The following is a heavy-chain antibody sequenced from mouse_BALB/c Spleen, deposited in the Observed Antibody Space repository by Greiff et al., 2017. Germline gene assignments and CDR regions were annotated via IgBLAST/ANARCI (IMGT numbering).Heavy chain of an antibody. D-gene: IGHD2-14*01. V-gene: IGHV1-9*01. CDR2: ILPGSGST. Sequence: VQLQQSGAELMKPGASVKISCKATGYTFSSYWIEWVKQRPGHGLEWIGEILPGSGSTNYNEKFKGKATFTADTSSNTAYMQLSSLTSEDSAVYYCARNYRYDEETYYAMDYWGQGTSVTVSS. CDR3: ARNYRYDEETYYAMDY. J-gene: IGHJ4*01. CDR1: GYTFSSYW.